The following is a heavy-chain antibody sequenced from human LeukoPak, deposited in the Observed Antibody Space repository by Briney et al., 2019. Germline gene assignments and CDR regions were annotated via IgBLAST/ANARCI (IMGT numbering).Heavy chain of an antibody. D-gene: IGHD6-19*01. CDR2: IIPIFGTA. V-gene: IGHV1-69*05. CDR1: GGTFSSYA. Sequence: ASVKVSCKASGGTFSSYAISWVRQAPGQGLEWMGRIIPIFGTANYAQKFQGRVSITTDESTSTAYMELSSLRSEDTAVYYCARSRDSGWPNDAFDLWGQGTMVTVSS. J-gene: IGHJ3*01. CDR3: ARSRDSGWPNDAFDL.